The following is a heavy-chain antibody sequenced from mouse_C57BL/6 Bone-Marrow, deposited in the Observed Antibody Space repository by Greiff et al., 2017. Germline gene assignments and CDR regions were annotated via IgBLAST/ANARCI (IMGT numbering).Heavy chain of an antibody. V-gene: IGHV1-55*01. Sequence: QVQLQQPGAELVKPGASVKMSCKASGYTFTSYWITWVKQRPGQGLEWIGDIYPGSGSTNYNEKFKDKATLTVDKSSSTAYMQLSSLTSEDSAVYYCARSYRAWFAYWGQGTLVTVSA. CDR3: ARSYRAWFAY. D-gene: IGHD2-14*01. J-gene: IGHJ3*01. CDR1: GYTFTSYW. CDR2: IYPGSGST.